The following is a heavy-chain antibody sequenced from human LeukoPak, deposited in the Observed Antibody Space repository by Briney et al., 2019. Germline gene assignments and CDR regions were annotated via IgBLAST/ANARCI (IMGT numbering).Heavy chain of an antibody. CDR2: VSPYNGNT. Sequence: ALVRVSCKTSGDTFTDYDITWVRQAPGQGLEWMGRVSPYNGNTYYSQRFQDRVTITKDTSTGTAYMDLRNLRTDDTAMYYCARNGRVRRVVKDLFEYWGQGTLVAVSS. J-gene: IGHJ4*02. V-gene: IGHV1-18*01. D-gene: IGHD3-10*01. CDR3: ARNGRVRRVVKDLFEY. CDR1: GDTFTDYD.